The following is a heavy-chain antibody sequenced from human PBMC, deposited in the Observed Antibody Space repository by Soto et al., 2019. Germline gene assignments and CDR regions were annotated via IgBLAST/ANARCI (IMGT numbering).Heavy chain of an antibody. J-gene: IGHJ3*01. CDR1: GFTISGKKY. CDR3: ATWHEREHAYDV. Sequence: DVPLVESGGGLIQPGESLRLPCAAFGFTISGKKYVAWFRQAPGKGLEWVSALYDLDGSFYAASVKGRFTTSSDSSKTTVYLQMNDLRPDDTAVYYCATWHEREHAYDVWGKGTTVTVSS. CDR2: LYDLDGS. D-gene: IGHD1-1*01. V-gene: IGHV3-53*01.